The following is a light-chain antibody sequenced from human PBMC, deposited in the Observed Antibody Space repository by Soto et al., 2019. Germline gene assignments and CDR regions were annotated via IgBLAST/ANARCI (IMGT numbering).Light chain of an antibody. CDR3: QQYGTSPPLT. V-gene: IGKV3-20*01. J-gene: IGKJ4*01. CDR1: QSLAGNY. Sequence: EIVLVQSPGTLSLSPGERATLSCRASQSLAGNYLAWYQQKPGQAPRLLIDGASTRATSTPDRFSGSGSGTDFTLTISRLEPEDFAVYYCQQYGTSPPLTFGGGTKVEIK. CDR2: GAS.